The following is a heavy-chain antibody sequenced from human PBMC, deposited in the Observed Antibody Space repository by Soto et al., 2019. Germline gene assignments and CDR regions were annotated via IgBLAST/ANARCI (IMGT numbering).Heavy chain of an antibody. CDR3: ARDLYYDSSGYYWP. Sequence: GGSLRLSCAASGFTFSSYGMHWVRQAPGKGLEWVAVIWYDGSNKYYADSVKGRFTISRDNSKNTLYLQMNSLRAEDTAVYYCARDLYYDSSGYYWPWGQGTLVTVSS. J-gene: IGHJ5*02. CDR1: GFTFSSYG. CDR2: IWYDGSNK. D-gene: IGHD3-22*01. V-gene: IGHV3-33*01.